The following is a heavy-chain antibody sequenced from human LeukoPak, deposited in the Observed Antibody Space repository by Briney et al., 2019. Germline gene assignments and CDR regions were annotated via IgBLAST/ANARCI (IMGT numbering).Heavy chain of an antibody. CDR2: IKQDGSEK. CDR1: GFTFSSYW. J-gene: IGHJ4*02. D-gene: IGHD5-18*01. Sequence: GGSLRLSCAASGFTFSSYWMSWVRQAPGKGLEWVANIKQDGSEKYYVDSVKGRFTISRDNAKNSLYLQIDSLRAEDTAVYYCARADSYGSILDYWGRGTLVTVSS. V-gene: IGHV3-7*04. CDR3: ARADSYGSILDY.